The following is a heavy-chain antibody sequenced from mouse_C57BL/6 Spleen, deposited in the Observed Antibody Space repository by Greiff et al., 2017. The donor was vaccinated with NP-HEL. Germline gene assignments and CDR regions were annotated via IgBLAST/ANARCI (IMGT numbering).Heavy chain of an antibody. V-gene: IGHV5-17*01. CDR2: ISSGSSTI. CDR1: GFTFSDYG. J-gene: IGHJ4*01. D-gene: IGHD4-1*01. Sequence: EVQGVESGGGLVKPGGSLKLSCAASGFTFSDYGMHWVCQAPEKGLEWVAYISSGSSTIYYADTVKGRFTISRDNAKNTLFLQMTSLRSEDTAMYYCARPTGAMDYWGQGTSVTVSS. CDR3: ARPTGAMDY.